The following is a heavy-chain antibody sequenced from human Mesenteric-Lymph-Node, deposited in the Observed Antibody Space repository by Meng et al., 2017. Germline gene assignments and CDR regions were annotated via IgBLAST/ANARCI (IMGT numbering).Heavy chain of an antibody. D-gene: IGHD3-16*01. Sequence: GSLRLSCTVSGGSISSSSYYWGWIRQPPGKGPEWIGSIYYSGSTYYNPSLKSRVTISVDTSKNQFSLKLSSVTAADTAVYYCARLNNYDYAHALDIWGQGTMVTVSS. CDR3: ARLNNYDYAHALDI. CDR1: GGSISSSSYY. J-gene: IGHJ3*02. CDR2: IYYSGST. V-gene: IGHV4-39*07.